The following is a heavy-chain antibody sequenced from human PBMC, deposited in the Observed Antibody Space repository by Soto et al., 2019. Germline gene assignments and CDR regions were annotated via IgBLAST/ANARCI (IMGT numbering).Heavy chain of an antibody. CDR3: ARDQKIYGDYVFDYYYGMDV. J-gene: IGHJ6*02. CDR2: ISPGGGDT. CDR1: GFTFSSNA. Sequence: GGSLRLSCAASGFTFSSNAMHWVRQAPGKGLEWVSGISPGGGDTVHADSVKGRFTISRDNSKNTLYLQMNSLRAEDTAVYYCARDQKIYGDYVFDYYYGMDVWGQGTTVTVSS. V-gene: IGHV3-23*01. D-gene: IGHD4-17*01.